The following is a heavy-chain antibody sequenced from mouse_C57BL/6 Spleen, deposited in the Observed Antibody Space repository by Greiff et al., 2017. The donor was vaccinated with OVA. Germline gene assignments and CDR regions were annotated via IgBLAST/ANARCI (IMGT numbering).Heavy chain of an antibody. Sequence: EVQLVESGPGLVKPSQSLSLTCSVTGYSITSGYYWNWIRQFPGNKLEWMGYISYDGSNNYNPSLKNRISITRDTSKNQLFLKLNSVTTEDTATDYCARERGEVEDYAMDYWGQGTSVTVSS. CDR2: ISYDGSN. D-gene: IGHD1-1*01. CDR1: GYSITSGYY. CDR3: ARERGEVEDYAMDY. V-gene: IGHV3-6*01. J-gene: IGHJ4*01.